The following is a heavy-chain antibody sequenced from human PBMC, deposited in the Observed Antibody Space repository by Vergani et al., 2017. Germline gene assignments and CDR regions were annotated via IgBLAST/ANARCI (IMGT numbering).Heavy chain of an antibody. D-gene: IGHD5-12*01. Sequence: EVQLVESGGGLVQPGGSLRLSCAASGFTFSSYWMSWVRQAPGKGLEWVANIKQDGSEKYYADSVKGRFTISRDNSKNTLYLQMNSLRAEDTAVYYCAKDGYDFWSQGTLVTVSS. V-gene: IGHV3-7*01. CDR3: AKDGYDF. J-gene: IGHJ4*02. CDR1: GFTFSSYW. CDR2: IKQDGSEK.